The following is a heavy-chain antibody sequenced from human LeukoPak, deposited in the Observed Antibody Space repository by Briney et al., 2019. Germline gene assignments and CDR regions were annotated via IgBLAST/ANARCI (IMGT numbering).Heavy chain of an antibody. V-gene: IGHV3-21*04. CDR1: GFTFSSYS. CDR3: AKDRNYYDSSGYYYGDY. CDR2: ITSTSRYT. Sequence: GGSLRLSCSTSGFTFSSYSMNWVRQAPGKGLEWVSSITSTSRYTYYADSVKGRFTISRDNSKNTLYLQMNSLRAEDTAVYYCAKDRNYYDSSGYYYGDYWGQGTLVTVSS. D-gene: IGHD3-22*01. J-gene: IGHJ4*02.